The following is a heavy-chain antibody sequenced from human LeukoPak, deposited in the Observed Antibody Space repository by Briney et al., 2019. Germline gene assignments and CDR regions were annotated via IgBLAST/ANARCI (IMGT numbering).Heavy chain of an antibody. V-gene: IGHV3-33*01. J-gene: IGHJ4*02. Sequence: GGSLRLSCAASGFTFSSYGMHWVRQAPGKGLEWVAVIWYDGSNKYYADSVKGRFTISRDNSENTLYLQMNSLRAEDTAVYYCARGNGAVAATSYYFDYWGQGPLVSVSS. D-gene: IGHD2-15*01. CDR1: GFTFSSYG. CDR2: IWYDGSNK. CDR3: ARGNGAVAATSYYFDY.